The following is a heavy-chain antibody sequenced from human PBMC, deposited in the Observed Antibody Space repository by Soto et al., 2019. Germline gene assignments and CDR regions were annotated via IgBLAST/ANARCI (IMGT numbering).Heavy chain of an antibody. CDR2: ISYDGRNT. CDR1: VFTFSSYG. D-gene: IGHD3-3*01. J-gene: IGHJ6*02. Sequence: PGGSLRVFCATSVFTFSSYGMHWVRQAPGKGLEWVAFISYDGRNTNYADSVKGRFTISRDNSKNTVYLQMNSLRAEDTAVYYCAKTFYDFWSDYRSSTMDVWGQGTTVTVSS. CDR3: AKTFYDFWSDYRSSTMDV. V-gene: IGHV3-30*18.